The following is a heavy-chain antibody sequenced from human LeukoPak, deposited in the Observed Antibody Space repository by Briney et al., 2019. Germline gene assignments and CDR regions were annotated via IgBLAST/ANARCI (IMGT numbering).Heavy chain of an antibody. CDR3: ARDRRGGDAFDI. CDR1: GGIFSKYG. J-gene: IGHJ3*02. Sequence: SVKVSCKASGGIFSKYGISWVRQAPGQGLEWVGGIIPTFDIANYAQKFQGRVTISADKSTSTDYMELSSLRSEDTAMYCCARDRRGGDAFDIWGQGTMVTVSS. D-gene: IGHD6-25*01. CDR2: IIPTFDIA. V-gene: IGHV1-69*10.